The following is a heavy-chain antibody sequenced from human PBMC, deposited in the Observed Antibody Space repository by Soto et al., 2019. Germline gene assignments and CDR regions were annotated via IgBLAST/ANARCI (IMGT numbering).Heavy chain of an antibody. CDR2: ISWNSGSI. CDR1: GFTFDDYA. CDR3: AKDIGSGGSGLSGVGDYYYMDV. V-gene: IGHV3-9*01. D-gene: IGHD2-15*01. Sequence: EVQLVESGGGLVQPGRSLRLSCAASGFTFDDYAMHWVRQAPGKGLEWVSGISWNSGSIGYADSVKGRFTISRDNAKNALYLQMNSLRAEDTALYYGAKDIGSGGSGLSGVGDYYYMDVWGKGTTVTVSS. J-gene: IGHJ6*03.